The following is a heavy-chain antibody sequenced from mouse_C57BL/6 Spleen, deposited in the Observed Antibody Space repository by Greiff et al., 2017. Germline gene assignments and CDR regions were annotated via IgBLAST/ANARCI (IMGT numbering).Heavy chain of an antibody. Sequence: VQLQQSGAELVRPGASVTLSCKASGYTFTDYEMHWVKQTPVHGLEWIGAIDPETGGTAYNQKFKGKAILTADKSSSTAYMERRSLTSEDSAVYYCTRGYSFAYWGQGTLVTVSA. V-gene: IGHV1-15*01. CDR1: GYTFTDYE. CDR3: TRGYSFAY. D-gene: IGHD2-14*01. CDR2: IDPETGGT. J-gene: IGHJ3*01.